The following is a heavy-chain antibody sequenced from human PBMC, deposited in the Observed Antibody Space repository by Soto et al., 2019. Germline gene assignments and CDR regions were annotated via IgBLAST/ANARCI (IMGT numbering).Heavy chain of an antibody. J-gene: IGHJ4*02. CDR1: GFTFSIFG. CDR2: IWYDGSKK. CDR3: ARVRGGSGTFPPLY. Sequence: QVQLVESGGGVVQPGRSLRLSCAASGFTFSIFGMHWVRQAPGKGLEWVAVIWYDGSKKYYADSVKGRFTISRDNSNNMLHLEMNSLRAEDTAVYYCARVRGGSGTFPPLYWGQGTLVTVSS. D-gene: IGHD3-10*01. V-gene: IGHV3-33*01.